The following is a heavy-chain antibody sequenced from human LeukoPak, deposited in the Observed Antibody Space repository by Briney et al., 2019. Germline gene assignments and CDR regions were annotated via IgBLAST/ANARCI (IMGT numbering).Heavy chain of an antibody. CDR1: GFTFSSYG. J-gene: IGHJ4*02. Sequence: PGRSLRLSCAASGFTFSSYGMHWVRQAPGKGLEWVAVIWYDGSNKYYADSVKGRFTISRDNSKNTLYLQMNSLRAEDTAVYYCAREGYSGYVFDYWGQGTLVAVSS. V-gene: IGHV3-33*01. CDR2: IWYDGSNK. CDR3: AREGYSGYVFDY. D-gene: IGHD5-12*01.